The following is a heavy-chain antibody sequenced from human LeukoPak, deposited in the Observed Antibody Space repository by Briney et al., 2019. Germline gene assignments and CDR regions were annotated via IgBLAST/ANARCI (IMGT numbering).Heavy chain of an antibody. CDR3: ARSVYGGAFDI. J-gene: IGHJ3*02. V-gene: IGHV4-59*01. D-gene: IGHD1-14*01. Sequence: SETLSLTCTVSGGSISSYYWSRIRQPPGKGLEWIGYIYYSGSTNYNPSLKSRVTISVDTSKNQFSLKLSSVTAADTAVYYCARSVYGGAFDIWGQGTMVTVSS. CDR2: IYYSGST. CDR1: GGSISSYY.